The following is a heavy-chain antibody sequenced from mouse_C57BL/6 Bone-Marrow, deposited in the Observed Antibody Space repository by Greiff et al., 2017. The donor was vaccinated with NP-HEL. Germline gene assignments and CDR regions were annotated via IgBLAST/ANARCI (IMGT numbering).Heavy chain of an antibody. CDR2: IDPETGGT. J-gene: IGHJ2*01. V-gene: IGHV1-15*01. Sequence: VKLMESGAELVRPGASVTLSCKASGYTFTDYEMHWVRQTPVHGLEWIGAIDPETGGTAYNQKFKGKAILTAAKSSSTAYMERRSLTSEDSAVYYCTSDGGVKDYLDYWGQGTTLTGSS. CDR3: TSDGGVKDYLDY. CDR1: GYTFTDYE. D-gene: IGHD2-2*01.